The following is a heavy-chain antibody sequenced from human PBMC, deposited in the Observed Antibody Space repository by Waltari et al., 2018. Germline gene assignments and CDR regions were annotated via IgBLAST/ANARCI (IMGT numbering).Heavy chain of an antibody. CDR3: AKAPHYYDSSCYSYPAYYFDY. CDR2: ISGSGGIT. D-gene: IGHD3-22*01. V-gene: IGHV3-23*01. J-gene: IGHJ4*02. Sequence: EVQLLESGGGLVQHGGSLRLSCAASGFTFSRDDMSWVRQAPGKGLEWVSAISGSGGITYDADSVKGRFTISRDNSKNTLYLQMNSLRAADTAVYYFAKAPHYYDSSCYSYPAYYFDYWGQGTLVTVSS. CDR1: GFTFSRDD.